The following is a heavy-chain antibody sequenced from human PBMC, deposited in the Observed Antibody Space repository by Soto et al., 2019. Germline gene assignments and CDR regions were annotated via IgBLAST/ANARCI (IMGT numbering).Heavy chain of an antibody. CDR1: GYSISSGYY. V-gene: IGHV4-38-2*01. CDR3: ARVHYYGSGSFDY. Sequence: LSLTCAVSGYSISSGYYWGWIRQPPGKGLEWIGSIYHSGSTYYNPSLKSRVTISVDTSKNQFSLKLSSVTAADTAVYYCARVHYYGSGSFDYWGQGTLVTVSS. D-gene: IGHD3-10*01. CDR2: IYHSGST. J-gene: IGHJ4*02.